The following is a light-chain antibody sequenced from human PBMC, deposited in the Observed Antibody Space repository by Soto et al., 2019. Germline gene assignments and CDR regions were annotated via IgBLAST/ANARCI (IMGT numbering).Light chain of an antibody. J-gene: IGKJ2*01. CDR3: QQYYNWPRYT. Sequence: EIVMTQSPVTLSVSPGERVTLSCRASQSVTSDLAWYQQKPCQGPRLLIYDSTTRTAGTPARFSGSGSGTEFALTISSLQSGDFAVYYGQQYYNWPRYTFGQGTKLEIK. CDR1: QSVTSD. V-gene: IGKV3-15*01. CDR2: DST.